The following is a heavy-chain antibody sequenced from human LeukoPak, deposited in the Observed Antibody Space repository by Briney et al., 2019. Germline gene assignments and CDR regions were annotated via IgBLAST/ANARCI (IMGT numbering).Heavy chain of an antibody. J-gene: IGHJ4*02. D-gene: IGHD3-10*01. Sequence: PSETLSLTCTVSGGSISSSSYYWGWIRQPPGKGLEWIGSIYYSGSTYYNPSLKSRVTISVDTSKNQFSLKLSSVTAADTAVYYCASRLWFGELLARDRDDYWGQGTLVTVSS. CDR1: GGSISSSSYY. CDR2: IYYSGST. CDR3: ASRLWFGELLARDRDDY. V-gene: IGHV4-39*01.